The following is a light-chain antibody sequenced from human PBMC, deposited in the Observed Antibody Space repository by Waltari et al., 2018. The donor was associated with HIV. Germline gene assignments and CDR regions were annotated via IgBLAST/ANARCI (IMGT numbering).Light chain of an antibody. CDR1: RGHSSRA. CDR2: VTAAGRH. Sequence: LTPSPSAPSPPGASVRPTFTLSRGHSSRAIPWHPQQPDKGPRFLMKVTAAGRHNKGDGIPDRFSGSSSGAERYLTISSLQSDDEADYYCQTWGNGTYVVFGGGTKVTVL. J-gene: IGLJ2*01. CDR3: QTWGNGTYVV. V-gene: IGLV4-69*02.